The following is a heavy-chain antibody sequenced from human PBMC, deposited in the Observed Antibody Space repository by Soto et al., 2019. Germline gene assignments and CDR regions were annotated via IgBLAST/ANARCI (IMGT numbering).Heavy chain of an antibody. CDR2: IYYTGTT. D-gene: IGHD3-22*01. J-gene: IGHJ4*02. CDR1: GGSISSGDNY. CDR3: ARGTYYFDTSGSRHYYFDY. Sequence: ASETLSLTCIVSGGSISSGDNYWSWIRQPPGKGLEWIAYIYYTGTTYYSPSLKSRVTMSVDTSKNQFSLKLSSVTAADTAVYYCARGTYYFDTSGSRHYYFDYWGQGTLVTVSS. V-gene: IGHV4-30-4*01.